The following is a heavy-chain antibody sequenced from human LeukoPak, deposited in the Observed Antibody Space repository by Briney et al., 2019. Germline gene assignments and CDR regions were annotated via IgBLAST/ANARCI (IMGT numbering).Heavy chain of an antibody. V-gene: IGHV4-34*01. Sequence: SETLSLTCAVYGGSFSGYYWSWIRQPPGKGLEWIGEINHSGSTNYNPSLKSRVTISVDTSKNQFSLKLSSVTAADTAVYYCATWAARPGRWAYHYYYGMDVWGQGTTVTVSS. CDR1: GGSFSGYY. CDR3: ATWAARPGRWAYHYYYGMDV. CDR2: INHSGST. J-gene: IGHJ6*02. D-gene: IGHD6-6*01.